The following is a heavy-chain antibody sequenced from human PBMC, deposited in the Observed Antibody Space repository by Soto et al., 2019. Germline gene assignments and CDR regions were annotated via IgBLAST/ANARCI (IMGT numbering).Heavy chain of an antibody. CDR1: GYTFTDYF. V-gene: IGHV1-2*02. D-gene: IGHD3-22*01. CDR2: INPYSGAT. CDR3: ARKSYQSSGGPTGAFDI. Sequence: QVQLVQSGAEVKKPGASVKVSCKASGYTFTDYFIHWVRQAPGQGLEWMGWINPYSGATNYAQNFQGRVTMTRDTSISTAYMELSRLSSDDTAVYYCARKSYQSSGGPTGAFDIWGQGTMVTVSS. J-gene: IGHJ3*02.